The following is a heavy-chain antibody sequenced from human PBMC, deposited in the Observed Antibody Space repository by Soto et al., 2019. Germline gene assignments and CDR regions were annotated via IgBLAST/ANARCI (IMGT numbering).Heavy chain of an antibody. V-gene: IGHV3-43*01. CDR1: GFTFDDYT. J-gene: IGHJ3*02. CDR3: VKDMSISGWYPTAAFDI. Sequence: EVHLVESGGVVVQPGGSLRLSCAASGFTFDDYTMHWVRQAPGKGLEWVSLISWDGSNTYYTDSVKGRFTISRDNNKNSLYLQMSSLRTEDTALYYCVKDMSISGWYPTAAFDIWGQGTMVTVSS. D-gene: IGHD6-19*01. CDR2: ISWDGSNT.